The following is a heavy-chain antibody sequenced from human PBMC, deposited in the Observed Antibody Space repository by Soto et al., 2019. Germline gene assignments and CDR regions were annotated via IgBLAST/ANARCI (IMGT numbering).Heavy chain of an antibody. J-gene: IGHJ4*02. V-gene: IGHV4-30-2*01. Sequence: PSETLSLTCAVSGGSISSGGYSWSWIRQPPGKGLEWIGYIYHSGSTYYNPSLKSRVTISVDRSKNQFSLKLSSVTAADTAVYYCARGGETYYYDSSGYYDYWGQGPLVTVSS. CDR3: ARGGETYYYDSSGYYDY. D-gene: IGHD3-22*01. CDR1: GGSISSGGYS. CDR2: IYHSGST.